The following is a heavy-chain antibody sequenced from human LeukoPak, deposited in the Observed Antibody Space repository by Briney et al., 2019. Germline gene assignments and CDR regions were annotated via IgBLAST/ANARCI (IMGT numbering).Heavy chain of an antibody. J-gene: IGHJ6*02. D-gene: IGHD2-15*01. CDR1: GFTFSNYW. CDR3: ARDYGVAGYYYYGMDV. Sequence: GGSLRLSCEASGFTFSNYWMSWVRQAPGKGLEWVSSISSSSSYIYYADSVKGRFTISRDNAKNSLYLQMNSLRAEDTAVYYCARDYGVAGYYYYGMDVWGQGTTVTVSS. CDR2: ISSSSSYI. V-gene: IGHV3-21*01.